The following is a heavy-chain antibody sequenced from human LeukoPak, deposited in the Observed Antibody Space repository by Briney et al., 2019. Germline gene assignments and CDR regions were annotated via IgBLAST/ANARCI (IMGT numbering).Heavy chain of an antibody. CDR1: GFTVSSFE. V-gene: IGHV3-48*03. CDR3: VRELLWFGESGDY. CDR2: ISSSGGTM. D-gene: IGHD3-10*01. Sequence: GGSLRLSCEASGFTVSSFEINWVRQAPGKGLEWVSYISSSGGTMDYADSVKGRFTVSRDNGKNSLYLQMNSLRAEDTAVYYCVRELLWFGESGDYWGQGTLVTVSS. J-gene: IGHJ4*02.